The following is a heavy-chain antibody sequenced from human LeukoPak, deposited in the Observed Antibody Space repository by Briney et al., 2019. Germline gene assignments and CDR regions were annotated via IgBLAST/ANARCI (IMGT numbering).Heavy chain of an antibody. D-gene: IGHD6-6*01. CDR1: GYTFTCYY. J-gene: IGHJ5*01. V-gene: IGHV1-2*02. CDR2: INPKSGGT. Sequence: ASVNVSCKASGYTFTCYYMHWIRQAPGQGLEGMGWINPKSGGTNYAQKFQGRVTLTRDTSISTAYMELSSLISDDTAVYYCASTGQQLVAGDWFDSWGEGSLVTVSS. CDR3: ASTGQQLVAGDWFDS.